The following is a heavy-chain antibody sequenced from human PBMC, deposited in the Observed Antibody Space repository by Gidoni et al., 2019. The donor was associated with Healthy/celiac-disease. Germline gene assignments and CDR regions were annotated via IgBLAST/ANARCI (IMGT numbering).Heavy chain of an antibody. CDR1: GGTLRSYA. CDR2: IIPIFGTA. D-gene: IGHD2-15*01. Sequence: QLQLVQSGAEVPKPGSSVQVSCPSSGGTLRSYAISWVRQDPGQGLEWMGGIIPIFGTANYAQKFQGRVTITADESTSTAYMELSSLRSEDTAVYYCARDLCSGGSCYAFGYWGQGTLVTVSS. J-gene: IGHJ4*02. V-gene: IGHV1-69*01. CDR3: ARDLCSGGSCYAFGY.